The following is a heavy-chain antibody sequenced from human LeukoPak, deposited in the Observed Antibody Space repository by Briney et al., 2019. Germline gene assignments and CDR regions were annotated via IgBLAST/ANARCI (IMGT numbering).Heavy chain of an antibody. CDR1: GYTFIDYY. V-gene: IGHV1-2*06. Sequence: GASVKVSCKASGYTFIDYYMHWVRQAPGQGLEWMGRINPDSGAADYTQEFQGRVTMTRDTSINTVYMELSRLRSDDTALYYCARASYSNYATHFDYWGQGTLVTVSS. D-gene: IGHD4-11*01. CDR2: INPDSGAA. J-gene: IGHJ4*02. CDR3: ARASYSNYATHFDY.